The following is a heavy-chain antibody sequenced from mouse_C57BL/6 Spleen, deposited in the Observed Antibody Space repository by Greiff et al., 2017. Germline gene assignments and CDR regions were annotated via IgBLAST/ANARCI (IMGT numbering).Heavy chain of an antibody. CDR1: SYTFTSSG. V-gene: IGHV1-81*01. D-gene: IGHD1-1*01. Sequence: VQLQQSGAELARPAPSVKLSCKASSYTFTSSGISWVTQSTGQGLEWIGEIYPRSGNTYSNEKFKGKATLTADKSSSTAYMELRSLTSEDSGVDFCARENTVVAWGQGTSVTVSS. J-gene: IGHJ4*01. CDR2: IYPRSGNT. CDR3: ARENTVVA.